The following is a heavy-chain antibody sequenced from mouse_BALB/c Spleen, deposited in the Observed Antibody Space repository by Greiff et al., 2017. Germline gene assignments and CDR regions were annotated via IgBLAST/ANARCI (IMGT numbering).Heavy chain of an antibody. CDR1: GFAFSSYD. CDR3: ARPDYGLDY. Sequence: DVMLVESGGGLVKPGGSLKLSCAASGFAFSSYDMSWVRQTPEKRLEWVAYISSGGGSTYYPDTVKGRFTISRDNAKNTLYLQMSSLKSEDTAMYYCARPDYGLDYWGQGTTLTVSS. V-gene: IGHV5-12-1*01. D-gene: IGHD1-1*02. J-gene: IGHJ2*01. CDR2: ISSGGGST.